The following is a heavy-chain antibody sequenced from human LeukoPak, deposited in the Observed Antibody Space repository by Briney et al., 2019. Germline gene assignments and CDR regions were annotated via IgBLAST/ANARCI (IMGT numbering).Heavy chain of an antibody. CDR3: AKGYYDYGMDV. CDR2: ISSRGATI. V-gene: IGHV3-48*03. CDR1: GFTFSSNA. J-gene: IGHJ6*02. Sequence: GSLRLSCAASGFTFSSNAIHWVRQAPGKGLEWLSYISSRGATIYYADSVRGRITISRDNAKKSVFLQMNSLRAEDTAVYYCAKGYYDYGMDVWGQGTTVTVSS.